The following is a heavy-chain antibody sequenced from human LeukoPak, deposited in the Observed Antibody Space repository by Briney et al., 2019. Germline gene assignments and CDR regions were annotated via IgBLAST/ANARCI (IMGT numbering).Heavy chain of an antibody. CDR2: IYYSGST. V-gene: IGHV4-59*01. CDR3: ARGGARGSSAFDI. J-gene: IGHJ3*02. CDR1: GDSISGFY. D-gene: IGHD3-10*01. Sequence: SETLSLXCTVSGDSISGFYWSWIRRPPGKGLEWIAYIYYSGSTNYNPSLKSRVTILIETSKNQFSLNPRSVTAADTAIYYCARGGARGSSAFDIWGQGTMVTVSS.